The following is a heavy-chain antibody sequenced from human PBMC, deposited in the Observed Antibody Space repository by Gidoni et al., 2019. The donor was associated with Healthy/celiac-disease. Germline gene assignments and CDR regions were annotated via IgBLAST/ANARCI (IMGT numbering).Heavy chain of an antibody. V-gene: IGHV4-34*01. CDR2: INHSGST. J-gene: IGHJ2*01. CDR1: GGSFSGYY. D-gene: IGHD3-9*01. Sequence: VQLQQWGAGLFKPSETLSLTCTLYGGSFSGYYWSWIRQPPGKGLEWIGEINHSGSTNYNPSLKSRVTISVDTSKNQFSLKLSSVTAADTAVYQGEEGIRDFDWLLNEDWYFDLWGRGTLVTVSS. CDR3: EEGIRDFDWLLNEDWYFDL.